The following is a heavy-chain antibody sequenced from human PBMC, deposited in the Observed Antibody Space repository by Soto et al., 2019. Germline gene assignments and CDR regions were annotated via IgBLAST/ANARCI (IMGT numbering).Heavy chain of an antibody. V-gene: IGHV4-31*03. CDR3: AREITMVRGGSVYYQMDV. Sequence: QLQLQESGPGLVKPSQTLSLTCTVSAGSISRGVYYCSWIRQRPGKGLEWVGYLYYIGSTYYTPSLKSRVTISGDTSNNQFYLKLTSVTASDTAVYYCAREITMVRGGSVYYQMDVWGNGNTVTVSS. J-gene: IGHJ6*03. CDR2: LYYIGST. CDR1: AGSISRGVYY. D-gene: IGHD3-10*01.